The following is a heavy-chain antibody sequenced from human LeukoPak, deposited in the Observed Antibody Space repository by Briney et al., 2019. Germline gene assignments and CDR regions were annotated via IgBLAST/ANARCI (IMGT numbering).Heavy chain of an antibody. D-gene: IGHD3-10*01. CDR3: ARDLKVRGVITYYYYYGMDV. CDR2: ISSSSSYI. V-gene: IGHV3-21*01. Sequence: GGSLRLSCAASGFTFSSYSMNWVRQAPGKGLEWVSSISSSSSYIYYADSVKGRFTISRDNAKNSLYLRMNSLRAEDTAVYYCARDLKVRGVITYYYYYGMDVWGQGTTVTVSS. CDR1: GFTFSSYS. J-gene: IGHJ6*02.